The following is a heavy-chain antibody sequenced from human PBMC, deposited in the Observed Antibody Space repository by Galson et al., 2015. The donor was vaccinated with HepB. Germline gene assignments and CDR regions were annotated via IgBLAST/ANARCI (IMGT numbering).Heavy chain of an antibody. D-gene: IGHD3-3*01. Sequence: SLRLSCAASGFTFSSYSMNWVRQAPGKGLEWVSSISSSSSYIYYADSVKGRFTISRDNAKNSLYLQMNSLRAEDTAVYYCARDSQDYDFWSGYYSYNWFDPWGQGTLVTVSS. CDR2: ISSSSSYI. J-gene: IGHJ5*02. V-gene: IGHV3-21*01. CDR3: ARDSQDYDFWSGYYSYNWFDP. CDR1: GFTFSSYS.